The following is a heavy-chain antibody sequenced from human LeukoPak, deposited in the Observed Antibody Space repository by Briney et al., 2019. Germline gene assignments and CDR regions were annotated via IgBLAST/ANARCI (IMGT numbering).Heavy chain of an antibody. J-gene: IGHJ3*02. CDR1: GFTFSSYA. CDR2: ISYDGSNK. V-gene: IGHV3-30-3*01. D-gene: IGHD1-26*01. Sequence: GRSLRLSCAASGFTFSSYAMHWVRQAPGKGLEWVAVISYDGSNKYYADSVKGRFTISRDNSKNTLYLQMNSLRAEDTAVYYCARGSSGDAFDIWGQGTMVTVSS. CDR3: ARGSSGDAFDI.